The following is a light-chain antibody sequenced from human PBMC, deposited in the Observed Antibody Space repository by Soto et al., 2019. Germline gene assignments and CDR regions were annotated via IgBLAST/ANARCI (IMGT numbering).Light chain of an antibody. CDR2: DAS. J-gene: IGKJ5*01. Sequence: EIVLTQSPATLSLSPGERATLSCRASQRVSSYLAWYQQKPGQAPRLLIYDASKRATGIPARFSGSGSGTDFTLILSSLEPEDFAVYYCQQRSNWPPAIGQGTRLEIK. V-gene: IGKV3-11*01. CDR1: QRVSSY. CDR3: QQRSNWPPA.